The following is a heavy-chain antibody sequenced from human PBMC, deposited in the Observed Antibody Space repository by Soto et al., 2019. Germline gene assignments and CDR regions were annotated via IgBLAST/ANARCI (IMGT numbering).Heavy chain of an antibody. CDR3: TREVSAVFDY. D-gene: IGHD6-25*01. V-gene: IGHV3-74*01. Sequence: EEQLVESGGGLVQPGGSLRLSCTASGLTFSNYWVHWVRQTPGKGLVWVSRIDSDGSSTSYADSVKGRFTISRDNAKNTLYLQMNSLRAEDTGVYYCTREVSAVFDYWGQGTLVTVSS. CDR2: IDSDGSST. CDR1: GLTFSNYW. J-gene: IGHJ4*02.